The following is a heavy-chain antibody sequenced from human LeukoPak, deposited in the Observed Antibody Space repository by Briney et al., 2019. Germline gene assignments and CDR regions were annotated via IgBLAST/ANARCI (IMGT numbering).Heavy chain of an antibody. CDR2: IIPIFGTA. Sequence: GASVNVSCTASGGTFSSYAISWVRQAPGQGLEWMGGIIPIFGTANYTQKFQGRVTITADESTSTAYMELSSLRSEDTAVYYCARARPGYNYGLGGDYWGQGTLVTVSS. CDR3: ARARPGYNYGLGGDY. CDR1: GGTFSSYA. V-gene: IGHV1-69*13. D-gene: IGHD5-24*01. J-gene: IGHJ4*02.